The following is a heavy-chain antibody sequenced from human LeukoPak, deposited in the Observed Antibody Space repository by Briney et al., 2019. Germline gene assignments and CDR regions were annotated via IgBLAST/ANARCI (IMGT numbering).Heavy chain of an antibody. CDR2: ISWDGGST. J-gene: IGHJ4*02. CDR3: AKDLPQYYDFWSGYYGGFDY. V-gene: IGHV3-43*01. CDR1: GFTFDDYT. Sequence: GGSLRLSCVASGFTFDDYTMHWVRQAPGKGLEWVSLISWDGGSTYYADSVKGRFTISRDNSKNSLYLQMNSLRTEDTALYYCAKDLPQYYDFWSGYYGGFDYWGQGTLVTVSS. D-gene: IGHD3-3*01.